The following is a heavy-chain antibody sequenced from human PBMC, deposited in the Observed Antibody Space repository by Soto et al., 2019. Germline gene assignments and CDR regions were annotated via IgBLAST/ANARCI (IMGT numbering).Heavy chain of an antibody. Sequence: QVQLQQGGAGLLKPSETLSLTCAVYGGSFSGYYWSWIRQPPGQGLEWIGEINHSGSTNYNPSLKSRVTISVDTSKNQFSLKLSSVTAADTAVYYCARTGIAVAGNDYWGQGTLVTVSS. CDR2: INHSGST. CDR1: GGSFSGYY. J-gene: IGHJ4*02. CDR3: ARTGIAVAGNDY. V-gene: IGHV4-34*01. D-gene: IGHD6-19*01.